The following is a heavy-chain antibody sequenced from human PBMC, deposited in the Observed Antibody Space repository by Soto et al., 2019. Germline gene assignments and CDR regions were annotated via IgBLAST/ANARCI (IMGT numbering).Heavy chain of an antibody. J-gene: IGHJ4*02. CDR2: IYYSGST. CDR1: GGSISSSSYY. V-gene: IGHV4-39*01. Sequence: QLQLQESGPGLVKPSETLSLTCTVSGGSISSSSYYWGWIRQPPGKGLEWIGSIYYSGSTYYNPSLKSRVXXXPDXXXNQFSLKLRTXXAXHXXTSYCAKHSAFDEDFDYYGETIVADTADSKVYFDDWGQGTLDTASS. D-gene: IGHD3-10*01. CDR3: AKHSAFDEDFDYYGETIVADTADSKVYFDD.